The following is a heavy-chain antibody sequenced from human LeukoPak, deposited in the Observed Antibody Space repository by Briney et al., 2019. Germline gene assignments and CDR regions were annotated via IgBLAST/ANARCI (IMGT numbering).Heavy chain of an antibody. J-gene: IGHJ4*02. CDR2: IKKTGSET. Sequence: GGSLRLSCAAPGFTFSTYWMHWVRQAPGKGLEWVAYIKKTGSETYYVDSVKGRFTITRDNTRNSLFLQMYSLRAEDTAVYFCAREYGYCSGGNCYSYFDSWGQGTLVTVSS. D-gene: IGHD2-15*01. CDR3: AREYGYCSGGNCYSYFDS. CDR1: GFTFSTYW. V-gene: IGHV3-7*01.